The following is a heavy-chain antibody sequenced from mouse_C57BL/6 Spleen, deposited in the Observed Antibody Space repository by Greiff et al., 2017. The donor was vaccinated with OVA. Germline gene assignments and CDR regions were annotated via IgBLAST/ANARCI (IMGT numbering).Heavy chain of an antibody. CDR1: GYTFTDYY. D-gene: IGHD1-1*02. CDR2: INPNNGGT. V-gene: IGHV1-26*01. J-gene: IGHJ4*01. CDR3: ARAGGSDMDY. Sequence: EVQLQQSGPELVKPGASVKISCKASGYTFTDYYMNWVKQSHGKSLEWIGDINPNNGGTSYNQKFKGKATLTVDKSSSTAYMELRSLTSEDSAVYYCARAGGSDMDYWGQGTSVTVSS.